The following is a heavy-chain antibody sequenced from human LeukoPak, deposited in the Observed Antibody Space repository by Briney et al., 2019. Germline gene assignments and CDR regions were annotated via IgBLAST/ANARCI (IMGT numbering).Heavy chain of an antibody. CDR1: GFTFSSYE. D-gene: IGHD1-26*01. V-gene: IGHV3-48*03. CDR3: ARALSYGQPF. J-gene: IGHJ4*02. CDR2: ISSSGSTI. Sequence: PGGSLRLSCAASGFTFSSYEMNWVRQAPGKGLEWVSYISSSGSTIYYADSVKGRFTISRDNAKNSLYLQMNSLRAEDTAVYYCARALSYGQPFWGQGTLVTVSS.